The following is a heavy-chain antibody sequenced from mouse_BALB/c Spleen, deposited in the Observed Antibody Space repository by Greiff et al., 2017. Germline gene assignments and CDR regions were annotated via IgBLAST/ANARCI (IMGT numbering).Heavy chain of an antibody. V-gene: IGHV2-9*02. J-gene: IGHJ4*01. CDR1: GFSLTSYG. CDR2: IWAGGST. CDR3: AREYYYGSRHYYAMDY. D-gene: IGHD1-1*01. Sequence: QVQLKQSGPGLVAPSQSLSITCTVSGFSLTSYGVHWVRQPPGKGLEWLGVIWAGGSTNYNSALMSRLSISKDNSKSQVFLKMNSLQTDDTAMYYCAREYYYGSRHYYAMDYWGQGTSVTVSS.